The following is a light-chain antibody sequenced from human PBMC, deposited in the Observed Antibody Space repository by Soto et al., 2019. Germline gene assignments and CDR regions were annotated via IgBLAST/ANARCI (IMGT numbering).Light chain of an antibody. J-gene: IGKJ4*01. CDR3: QQCNNWPELT. CDR1: QKISSSY. CDR2: GAS. Sequence: EIVLTQSPGTLSLSPGERATLSCRASQKISSSYLAWYQQKPGQAPRFLIYGASSRATGIPDRFSGSGSGTDFTLTISRLEPEDFAVYYCQQCNNWPELTFGGGTKVDIK. V-gene: IGKV3-20*01.